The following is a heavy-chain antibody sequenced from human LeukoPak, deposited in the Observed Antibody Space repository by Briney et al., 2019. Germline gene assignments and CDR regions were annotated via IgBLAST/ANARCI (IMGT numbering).Heavy chain of an antibody. J-gene: IGHJ4*02. CDR1: GYTFTSYG. V-gene: IGHV1-18*01. Sequence: ASVKLSCKASGYTFTSYGISWVRQAPGQGLEWMGWISAYNGNTNYAQKLQGRVTMTTDTSTSTAYRELRSLRSDDTAVYYCARIVGATPFDYWGQGTLVTVSS. D-gene: IGHD1-26*01. CDR2: ISAYNGNT. CDR3: ARIVGATPFDY.